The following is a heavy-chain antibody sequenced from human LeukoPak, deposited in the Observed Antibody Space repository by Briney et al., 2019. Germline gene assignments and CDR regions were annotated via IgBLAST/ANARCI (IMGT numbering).Heavy chain of an antibody. J-gene: IGHJ4*02. CDR1: GFTFGDYA. D-gene: IGHD2-15*01. CDR2: IRSKAYGGTT. V-gene: IGHV3-49*04. Sequence: GGSLRLSCTASGFTFGDYAMSWVRQAPGKGLEWVGFIRSKAYGGTTEYAASVKGRFTISRDDSKSIAYLQMNSLKTEDTAVYYCTRGRGYCSGGSCYGYYWGQGTLVTVSS. CDR3: TRGRGYCSGGSCYGYY.